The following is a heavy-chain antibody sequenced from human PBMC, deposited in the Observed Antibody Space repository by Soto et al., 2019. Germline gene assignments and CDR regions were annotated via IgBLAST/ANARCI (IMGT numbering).Heavy chain of an antibody. V-gene: IGHV3-13*01. CDR1: GFTFSSYD. D-gene: IGHD3-10*01. J-gene: IGHJ4*02. Sequence: GSLRLSCAASGFTFSSYDMHWVRQATGKGLEWVSAIGTAGDTYYPGSVKGRFTISRENAKNSLYLQMNSLRAGDTAVYYCARGPYGSGSPIAPYYFDYWGQGTLVTVSS. CDR2: IGTAGDT. CDR3: ARGPYGSGSPIAPYYFDY.